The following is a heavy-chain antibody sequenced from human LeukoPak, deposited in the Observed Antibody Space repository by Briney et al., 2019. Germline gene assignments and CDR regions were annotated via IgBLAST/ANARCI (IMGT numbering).Heavy chain of an antibody. Sequence: SETLSLTCTVTGDSISRGTYYWTWVRQPAGKGLEWIGRVFRSGSTYYNPSLKSRVTISIDTSINQFSLHLRSVTAADTAVYYCARDSNFYDVSHDKAEDFWGQGTLVTVSS. V-gene: IGHV4-61*02. CDR2: VFRSGST. J-gene: IGHJ4*02. CDR1: GDSISRGTYY. D-gene: IGHD3-22*01. CDR3: ARDSNFYDVSHDKAEDF.